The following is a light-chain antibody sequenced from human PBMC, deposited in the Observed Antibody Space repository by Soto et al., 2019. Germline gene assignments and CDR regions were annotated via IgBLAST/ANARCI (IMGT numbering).Light chain of an antibody. CDR3: QHYGTAAL. CDR1: QSVSSSY. J-gene: IGKJ3*01. CDR2: DAS. V-gene: IGKV3-20*01. Sequence: EIVLTQSPGTLSLSPGERATLSCRASQSVSSSYLAWYQQKPGQAPRLLIYDASRATGIPDRFSASRSGTDFTLTTTRLEPEDFAVYYCQHYGTAALFGPGTKVDI.